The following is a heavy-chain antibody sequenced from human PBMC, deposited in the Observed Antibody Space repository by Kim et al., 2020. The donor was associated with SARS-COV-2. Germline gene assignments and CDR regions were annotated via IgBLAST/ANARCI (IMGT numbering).Heavy chain of an antibody. CDR3: ASIAVAGVFDY. J-gene: IGHJ4*02. CDR2: T. V-gene: IGHV4-34*01. D-gene: IGHD6-19*01. Sequence: TNYNPSLKSRVTISVDTSKSQFSLKLSSVTAADTAVYYCASIAVAGVFDYWGQGTLVTVSS.